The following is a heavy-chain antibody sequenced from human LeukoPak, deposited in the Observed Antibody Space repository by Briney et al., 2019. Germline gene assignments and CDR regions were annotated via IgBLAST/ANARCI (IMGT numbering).Heavy chain of an antibody. J-gene: IGHJ6*03. V-gene: IGHV3-48*01. CDR3: ARDRYCSSASCPLDYYYYYMDV. CDR2: TSSSSSTI. Sequence: PGGSLRLSCAASGFTFSSYSMNWVRQAPGKGLEWVSYTSSSSSTIYNADSVKGRFTISRDNAKKSLYLQMSSLRAEDTAVYYCARDRYCSSASCPLDYYYYYMDVWGKGTTVTVSS. D-gene: IGHD2-2*01. CDR1: GFTFSSYS.